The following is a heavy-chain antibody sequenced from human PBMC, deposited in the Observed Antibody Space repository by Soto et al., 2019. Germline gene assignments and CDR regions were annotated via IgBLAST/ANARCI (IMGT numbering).Heavy chain of an antibody. J-gene: IGHJ6*02. CDR1: GYTFSRSG. Sequence: QVQLVQSGAEVKKPGASVKVSCKASGYTFSRSGISWVRQATGQGLEWMGWINGYNGNTNYTQKMQGRITMTTDTPTSTAYMELMSRRSDDTAVYYCARMGDVPYYYYGMDVWGQGTTVIVSS. CDR3: ARMGDVPYYYYGMDV. V-gene: IGHV1-18*01. D-gene: IGHD3-16*01. CDR2: INGYNGNT.